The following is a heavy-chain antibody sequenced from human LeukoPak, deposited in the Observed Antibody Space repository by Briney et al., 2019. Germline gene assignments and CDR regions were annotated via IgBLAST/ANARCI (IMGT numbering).Heavy chain of an antibody. CDR1: GGSISSSW. D-gene: IGHD2-15*01. CDR3: AKGSFPTPPPD. CDR2: IFHSGST. Sequence: PAETLCLTCAVSGGSISSSWWSWVRQPPGKGLEWIGEIFHSGSTNYTPSLKSRVTISVDKSKNHFSLELTSVTAEDTAVYYCAKGSFPTPPPDWGQGTLVTVSP. V-gene: IGHV4-4*02. J-gene: IGHJ4*02.